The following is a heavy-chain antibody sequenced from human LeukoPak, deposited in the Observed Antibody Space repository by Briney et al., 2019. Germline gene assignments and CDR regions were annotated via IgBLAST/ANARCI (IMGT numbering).Heavy chain of an antibody. CDR2: ISTSSDST. J-gene: IGHJ4*02. CDR1: GFTFSSYA. CDR3: ASGLYGGVFDN. Sequence: GGSLRLSCAASGFTFSSYAMYWVRQAPGKGLEWVSDISTSSDSTYHIESVRGRFTISRDNSKNTLYLQMNSLRVDDTAVYYCASGLYGGVFDNWGQGTLVTVSS. D-gene: IGHD4/OR15-4a*01. V-gene: IGHV3-23*01.